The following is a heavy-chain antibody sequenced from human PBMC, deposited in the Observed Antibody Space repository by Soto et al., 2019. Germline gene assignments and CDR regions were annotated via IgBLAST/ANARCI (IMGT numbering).Heavy chain of an antibody. D-gene: IGHD6-19*01. CDR2: ISYDGSNK. CDR3: AKDRSSGWGMVGFYFDY. V-gene: IGHV3-30*18. J-gene: IGHJ4*02. Sequence: QVQLLESGGGVVQPGRSLRLSCAASGFTFISYGMHWVRQAPGKGLEWVAVISYDGSNKYYADSVKDRFTISRDNSKNTLYLQMNSLRAEDTAVYYCAKDRSSGWGMVGFYFDYWGQGTLVTVSS. CDR1: GFTFISYG.